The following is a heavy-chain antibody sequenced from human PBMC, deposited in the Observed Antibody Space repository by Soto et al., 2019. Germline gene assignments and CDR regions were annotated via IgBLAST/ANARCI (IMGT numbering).Heavy chain of an antibody. J-gene: IGHJ6*02. Sequence: QVQLVQSGAEVKKPGSSVKVSCKASGGTFSSYAISWVRPAPGQGLEWMGGMIPIFGTANYEQKFQGRVTMTADESKNTAYMERISRRSEDTAWYYCGVGLQNGRYYYDYGMDVWGQGTTVNVSS. CDR3: GVGLQNGRYYYDYGMDV. V-gene: IGHV1-69*01. CDR2: MIPIFGTA. D-gene: IGHD1-26*01. CDR1: GGTFSSYA.